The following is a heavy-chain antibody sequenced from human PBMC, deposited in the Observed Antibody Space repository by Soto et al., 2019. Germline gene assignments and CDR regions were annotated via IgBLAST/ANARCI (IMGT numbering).Heavy chain of an antibody. CDR3: ARLRSTSFGVVIIGFEY. J-gene: IGHJ4*02. V-gene: IGHV5-51*01. CDR2: IYPGDSDT. Sequence: GEALKITCKGSGYSFTSYWIGWVRQMPGKGLEWMGIIYPGDSDTRYSPSFQGQGTIPADKSISTAYLQGGSLKASDTALYYCARLRSTSFGVVIIGFEYWGQGTLVRVCS. D-gene: IGHD3-3*01. CDR1: GYSFTSYW.